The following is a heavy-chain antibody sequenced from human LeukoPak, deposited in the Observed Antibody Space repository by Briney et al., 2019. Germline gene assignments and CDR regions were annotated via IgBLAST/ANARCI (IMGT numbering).Heavy chain of an antibody. J-gene: IGHJ1*01. CDR1: GFTFTNSA. D-gene: IGHD6-6*01. CDR3: AAGTAGRPEYFQH. V-gene: IGHV1-58*02. Sequence: EAAVTVSFKASGFTFTNSAMQWVRQARGQRLEGIGWIVVGSGNRNYAQKFQERVSITRYMSTRTAYMELSSLRSEDTAVYYCAAGTAGRPEYFQHWGQGTLVTVSS. CDR2: IVVGSGNR.